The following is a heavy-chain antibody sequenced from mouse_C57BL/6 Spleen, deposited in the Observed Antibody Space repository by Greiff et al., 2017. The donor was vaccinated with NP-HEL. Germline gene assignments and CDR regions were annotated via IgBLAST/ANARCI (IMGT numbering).Heavy chain of an antibody. D-gene: IGHD1-1*01. CDR3: ARYTSTVDWYFDV. CDR2: IYPRSGNT. V-gene: IGHV1-81*01. J-gene: IGHJ1*03. Sequence: VQLQQSGAELARPGASVKLSCKASGYTFTSYGISWVKQRTGQGLEWIGEIYPRSGNTYYNEKFKGKATLTADKSSSTAYMELRSLTSEDSAVYFCARYTSTVDWYFDVWGTGTTVTVSS. CDR1: GYTFTSYG.